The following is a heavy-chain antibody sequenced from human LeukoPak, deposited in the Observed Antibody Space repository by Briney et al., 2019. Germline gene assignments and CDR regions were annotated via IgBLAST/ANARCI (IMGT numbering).Heavy chain of an antibody. Sequence: SETLSLTCTVSGGSISSYYWSRIRQPPGKGLEWIGYIYYSGSTYYNPSLKSRVTISVDTSKNQFSLKLSSVTAADTAVYYCAREGYDSSGYSKGPAFDIWGQGTMVTVSS. CDR1: GGSISSYY. D-gene: IGHD3-22*01. V-gene: IGHV4-59*12. CDR2: IYYSGST. J-gene: IGHJ3*02. CDR3: AREGYDSSGYSKGPAFDI.